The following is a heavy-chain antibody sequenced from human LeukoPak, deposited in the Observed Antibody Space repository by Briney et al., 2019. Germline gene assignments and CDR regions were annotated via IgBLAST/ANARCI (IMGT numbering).Heavy chain of an antibody. CDR2: IYTSGST. Sequence: SETLSLTCTVSGGSISSYYWSWIRQPAGKGLEWIGRIYTSGSTNYNPSLKSRVTMSVDTSKNQFSLKLSSVTAADTAVYYCARDPSIAAADSYYFDYWGQGTLVTVSS. V-gene: IGHV4-4*07. J-gene: IGHJ4*02. CDR3: ARDPSIAAADSYYFDY. CDR1: GGSISSYY. D-gene: IGHD6-13*01.